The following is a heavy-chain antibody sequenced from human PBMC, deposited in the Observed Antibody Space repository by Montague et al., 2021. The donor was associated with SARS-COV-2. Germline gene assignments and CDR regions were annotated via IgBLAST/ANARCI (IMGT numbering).Heavy chain of an antibody. Sequence: QSGAEVKKPGESLRISCKGSGYSFTTYWFNWVRQMPGKGLEWMGKIDPSDSNAYYSPSFQGHVTISVDKSISTAYLQWSSLKASDTAMFYCATPDYWGQGTLVTVSS. CDR2: IDPSDSNA. V-gene: IGHV5-10-1*01. CDR1: GYSFTTYW. CDR3: ATPDY. J-gene: IGHJ4*02.